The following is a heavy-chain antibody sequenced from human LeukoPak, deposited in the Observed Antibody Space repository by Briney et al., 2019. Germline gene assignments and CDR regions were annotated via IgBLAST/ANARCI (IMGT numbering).Heavy chain of an antibody. D-gene: IGHD6-19*01. Sequence: GGSLRLSCAASGFTFSSYAMSWVRQAPGKGLEWVSAISGSGGSTYYADSVKGRFAISRDNSKNTLYLQMNSLRAEDTAVCYCAKEPYSSGWYSYWGQGTLVTVSS. J-gene: IGHJ4*02. CDR3: AKEPYSSGWYSY. CDR2: ISGSGGST. V-gene: IGHV3-23*01. CDR1: GFTFSSYA.